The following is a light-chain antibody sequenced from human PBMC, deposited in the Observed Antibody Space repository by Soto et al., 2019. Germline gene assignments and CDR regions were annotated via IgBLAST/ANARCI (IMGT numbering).Light chain of an antibody. CDR3: QVWDSSSEHSV. Sequence: SYELTQPPSVSVAPGQTARLNCGGNNIAGKSVHWYQQKPGQAPVLVVYNDFDRPSGIPERFSGSKSGDTATLTISGVEAGDEADYSCQVWDSSSEHSVFGGGTKVTVL. CDR2: NDF. V-gene: IGLV3-21*02. CDR1: NIAGKS. J-gene: IGLJ2*01.